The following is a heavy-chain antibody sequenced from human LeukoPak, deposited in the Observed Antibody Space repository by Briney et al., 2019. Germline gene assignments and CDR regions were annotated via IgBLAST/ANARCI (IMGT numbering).Heavy chain of an antibody. CDR2: ISKDGGNK. V-gene: IGHV3-43*02. CDR1: GFPFDEHD. J-gene: IGHJ4*02. Sequence: GGSLRLSCAASGFPFDEHDMYGVRQFPGRGREWVCLISKDGGNKHYADSVKGRFSISRDNNRNSLSLQMNSLRSEDTALYFCAKRSGAPNNFDYWGQGALVTVSS. CDR3: AKRSGAPNNFDY. D-gene: IGHD1-1*01.